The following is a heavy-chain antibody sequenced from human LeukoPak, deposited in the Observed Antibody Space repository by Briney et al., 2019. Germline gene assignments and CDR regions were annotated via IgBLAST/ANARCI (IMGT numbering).Heavy chain of an antibody. CDR2: IYYSGST. V-gene: IGHV4-39*01. J-gene: IGHJ4*02. CDR3: ARLPYVWGSYRYPSYFDY. D-gene: IGHD3-16*02. CDR1: GGSFSSYY. Sequence: SETLSLTCADYGGSFSSYYWGWIRQPPGKGLEWIGSIYYSGSTYYNPSLKSRVTISVDTSKNQFSLKLSSVTAADTAVYYCARLPYVWGSYRYPSYFDYWGQGTLVTVSS.